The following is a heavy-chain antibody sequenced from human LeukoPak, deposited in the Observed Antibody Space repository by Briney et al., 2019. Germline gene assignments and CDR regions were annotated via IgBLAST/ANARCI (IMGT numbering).Heavy chain of an antibody. CDR1: GFTFSNYS. V-gene: IGHV3-21*06. D-gene: IGHD6-19*01. Sequence: PGGSLRLSCAASGFTFSNYSMNWVRQAPGKGLEWVSSISRLSSYINYADSVKGRFTISRDNAKNSLELHLSRLRPEDTALYYCVRRPYRSGFDFWGQGTLVTVSS. CDR2: ISRLSSYI. J-gene: IGHJ4*02. CDR3: VRRPYRSGFDF.